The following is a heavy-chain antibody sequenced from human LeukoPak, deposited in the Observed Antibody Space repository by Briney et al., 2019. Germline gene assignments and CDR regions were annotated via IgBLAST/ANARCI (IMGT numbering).Heavy chain of an antibody. V-gene: IGHV3-23*01. Sequence: SGGSLRLSCSAFGFAFDKYAMNWVRQAPEKGLEWVSAISNNGGYTYYADSVQGRFTISRDNSKSTLCLQMNSLRAEDTAVYYCAKQLGYCSDGSCYFPYWGQGTLVTVSS. CDR2: ISNNGGYT. CDR1: GFAFDKYA. CDR3: AKQLGYCSDGSCYFPY. D-gene: IGHD2-15*01. J-gene: IGHJ4*02.